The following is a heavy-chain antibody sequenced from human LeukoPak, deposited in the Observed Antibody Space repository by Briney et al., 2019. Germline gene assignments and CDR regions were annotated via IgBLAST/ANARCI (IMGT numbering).Heavy chain of an antibody. V-gene: IGHV3-9*01. CDR1: GFTFNNHA. Sequence: GGSLRLSCAASGFTFNNHAMHWVRQAPGKGLEWVAGISWNSGKVDYADSVEGRFTISRDNAKNSLYLQMNSLRAEDTAVYYCARPLIVVGATGNYGMDVWGQGTTVTVSS. CDR2: ISWNSGKV. CDR3: ARPLIVVGATGNYGMDV. J-gene: IGHJ6*02. D-gene: IGHD1-26*01.